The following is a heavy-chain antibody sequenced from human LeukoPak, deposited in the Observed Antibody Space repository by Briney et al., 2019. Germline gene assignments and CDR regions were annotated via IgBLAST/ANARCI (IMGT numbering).Heavy chain of an antibody. J-gene: IGHJ3*02. CDR3: TKDTSARSSYGDAFDI. CDR1: GFMFDDYA. Sequence: PGGSLRLSCVASGFMFDDYAIHWVRQAPGKGLEWVSGVGWHGGSIGYADSVKGRFTVSRDNAKRSLYLQMNSLRAEDTALYYCTKDTSARSSYGDAFDIWGQGTVVTVSS. V-gene: IGHV3-9*01. D-gene: IGHD6-6*01. CDR2: VGWHGGSI.